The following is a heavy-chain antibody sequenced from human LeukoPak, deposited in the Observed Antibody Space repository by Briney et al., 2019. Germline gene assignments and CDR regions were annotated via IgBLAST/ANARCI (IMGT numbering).Heavy chain of an antibody. D-gene: IGHD3-9*01. CDR2: ISAYNGNT. Sequence: GASVKVSCKASGYTFTSYGISWVRQAPGQGLEWMGWISAYNGNTNYAQKLQGRVTMTTDTSTSTAYMELRSLRSDDTAVYYCARAGTFLRYFDWLPYDCWGQGTLVTVSS. V-gene: IGHV1-18*04. J-gene: IGHJ4*02. CDR1: GYTFTSYG. CDR3: ARAGTFLRYFDWLPYDC.